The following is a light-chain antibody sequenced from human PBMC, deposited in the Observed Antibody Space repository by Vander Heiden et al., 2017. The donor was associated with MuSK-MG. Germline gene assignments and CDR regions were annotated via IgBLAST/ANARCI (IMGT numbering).Light chain of an antibody. Sequence: DIQMTQSPSSLSASVGDRVTITCRASQTINNYLNWYQQKPGEAPKLVIYAASTLHSGVPSRFSGSGSGTAFTLTLSNLQPEDFATYFCQQSYSTPHTFGLGTKLEFK. CDR3: QQSYSTPHT. CDR2: AAS. CDR1: QTINNY. V-gene: IGKV1-39*01. J-gene: IGKJ2*01.